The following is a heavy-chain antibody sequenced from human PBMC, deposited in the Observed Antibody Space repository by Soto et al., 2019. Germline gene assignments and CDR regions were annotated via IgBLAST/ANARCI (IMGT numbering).Heavy chain of an antibody. J-gene: IGHJ4*01. V-gene: IGHV3-30*03. CDR1: GFTFSSYA. Sequence: PGGSLRLSCAASGFTFSSYAMHWARQAPGKGLEWVTVISIRGGDEYYAESVRGRFAISRDDSKSMVYLQMNSLKTEDTAVYYCTTDSYFTLKVVRFDYWGLGTLVTVSS. CDR2: ISIRGGDE. D-gene: IGHD3-22*01. CDR3: TTDSYFTLKVVRFDY.